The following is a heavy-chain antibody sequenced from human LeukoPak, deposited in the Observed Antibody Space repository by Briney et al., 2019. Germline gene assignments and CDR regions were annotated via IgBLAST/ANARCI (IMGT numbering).Heavy chain of an antibody. V-gene: IGHV3-23*01. J-gene: IGHJ4*02. D-gene: IGHD3-10*01. Sequence: GGSLRLSCAASGFTFSSYEMNWVRRAPGKGLEWVSGISGSGDRTYYADSVRGRFTISRDNSKNTLYLQMNSLRVEDTAIYYCAKDKGRLWYFFDYWGQENLVSVSS. CDR2: ISGSGDRT. CDR1: GFTFSSYE. CDR3: AKDKGRLWYFFDY.